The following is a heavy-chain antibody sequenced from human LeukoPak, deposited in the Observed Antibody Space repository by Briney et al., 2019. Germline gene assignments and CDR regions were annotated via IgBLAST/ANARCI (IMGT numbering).Heavy chain of an antibody. D-gene: IGHD6-19*01. CDR1: GYTFTGYY. CDR2: SNPNSGGT. J-gene: IGHJ4*02. Sequence: ASVKVSCKASGYTFTGYYMHWVRQAPAQGRDWMGLSNPNSGGTNYAQKFQGRVTMTRDTSIRTAYMELSRLGSDDTAVYYCARERIGSGWYHYWGQGTLVTVSS. CDR3: ARERIGSGWYHY. V-gene: IGHV1-2*02.